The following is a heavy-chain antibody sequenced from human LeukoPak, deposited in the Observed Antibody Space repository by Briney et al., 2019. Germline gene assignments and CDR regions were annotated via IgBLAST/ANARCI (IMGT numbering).Heavy chain of an antibody. J-gene: IGHJ4*02. Sequence: GGSLRLSCAASGFTFSDYYMNWIRQAPGKGLEWVSSISSSSSYIYYADSVKGRFTISRDNAKNSLYLQMNSLRAEDTAVYYCARDFGPPKGVDYWGQGTLVTVSS. V-gene: IGHV3-21*01. CDR1: GFTFSDYY. CDR2: ISSSSSYI. D-gene: IGHD3-10*01. CDR3: ARDFGPPKGVDY.